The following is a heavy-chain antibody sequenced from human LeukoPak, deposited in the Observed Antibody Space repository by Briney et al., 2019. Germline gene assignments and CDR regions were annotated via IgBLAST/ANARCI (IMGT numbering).Heavy chain of an antibody. D-gene: IGHD4-17*01. CDR2: ISSSSSYI. CDR3: ARSRIGLTTVTRYYFDY. CDR1: GFTFSGYW. V-gene: IGHV3-21*01. J-gene: IGHJ4*02. Sequence: PGGSLRLSCAASGFTFSGYWMHWVRQAPGKGLEWVSSISSSSSYIYYADSVKGRFTISRDNAKNSLYLQMNSLRAEDTAVYYCARSRIGLTTVTRYYFDYWGQGTLVTVSS.